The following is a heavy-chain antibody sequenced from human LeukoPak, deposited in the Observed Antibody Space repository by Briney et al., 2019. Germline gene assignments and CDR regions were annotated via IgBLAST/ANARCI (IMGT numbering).Heavy chain of an antibody. V-gene: IGHV4-59*08. J-gene: IGHJ4*02. Sequence: SETLSLTCTVSGGSISSYYWSWVRQPPGRGLEWIGCIYYSGGTKYNPSLTSRVTISVDTSKNQFSLQLTSVTAANTAVYYCARAVAGTLVRFDYWGQGTLVTVSS. CDR3: ARAVAGTLVRFDY. D-gene: IGHD6-19*01. CDR2: IYYSGGT. CDR1: GGSISSYY.